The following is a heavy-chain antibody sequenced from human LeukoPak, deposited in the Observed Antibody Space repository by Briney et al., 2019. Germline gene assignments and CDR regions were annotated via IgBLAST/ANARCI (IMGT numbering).Heavy chain of an antibody. CDR2: ISSSSSYI. CDR3: ARVLVGSSWYDY. Sequence: PGGSLRLSCAASGFTFSSYSMNWVRQAPGKGLEWVSSISSSSSYIYYADSVKGRFTISRDNAKNSLYLQMNSLRAEDTAVYYCARVLVGSSWYDYWGQGTLVTVSS. D-gene: IGHD6-13*01. CDR1: GFTFSSYS. J-gene: IGHJ4*02. V-gene: IGHV3-21*01.